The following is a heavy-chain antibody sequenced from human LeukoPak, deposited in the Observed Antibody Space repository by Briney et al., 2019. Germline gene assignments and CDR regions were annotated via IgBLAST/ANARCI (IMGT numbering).Heavy chain of an antibody. CDR2: IIPIFGIA. Sequence: ASAKVSCKASGGTFSSYAISWVRQAPGQGLEWMGRIIPIFGIANYAQKFQGRVTITADKSTSTAYMELSSLRSEDTAVYYCARDYPGYSSGLGHFDYWGQGTLVTVSS. CDR1: GGTFSSYA. D-gene: IGHD6-19*01. CDR3: ARDYPGYSSGLGHFDY. V-gene: IGHV1-69*04. J-gene: IGHJ4*02.